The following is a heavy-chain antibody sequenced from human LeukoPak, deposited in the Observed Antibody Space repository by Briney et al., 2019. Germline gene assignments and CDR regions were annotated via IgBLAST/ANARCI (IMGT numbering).Heavy chain of an antibody. CDR2: IKKDGSEK. CDR1: GFTFGSHW. CDR3: ARDLSGIAGYTYGRGIDY. V-gene: IGHV3-7*01. J-gene: IGHJ4*02. Sequence: GGSLRLSCAASGFTFGSHWMSWVRQAPGKGPEWVANIKKDGSEKYYVDAVKGRFTISRDNAKTSLYLQMNSLRAEDTAVYYCARDLSGIAGYTYGRGIDYWGQGTLVTVSS. D-gene: IGHD5-18*01.